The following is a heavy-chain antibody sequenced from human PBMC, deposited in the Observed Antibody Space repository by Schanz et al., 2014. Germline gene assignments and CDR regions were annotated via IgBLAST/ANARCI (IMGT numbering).Heavy chain of an antibody. V-gene: IGHV4-30-4*07. J-gene: IGHJ6*02. CDR1: GGSIRSGGYS. CDR3: ARDVGHYGMDV. Sequence: QVQLQESGPGLVKPSQTLSLTCAVSGGSIRSGGYSWSWIRQPPGKGLEWIGYIYYSGSTKYNPSLKSRVTISVDTSKNQFSLKLSSVTAADTAVYYCARDVGHYGMDVWGQGTTVTVSS. CDR2: IYYSGST.